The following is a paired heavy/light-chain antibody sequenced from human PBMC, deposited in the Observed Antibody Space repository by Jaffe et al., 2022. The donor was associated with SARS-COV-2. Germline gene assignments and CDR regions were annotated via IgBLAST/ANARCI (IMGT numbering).Heavy chain of an antibody. CDR3: ARVGPPPDYDYVWGSYRDAFDI. CDR1: GFTFSSYE. CDR2: ISSSGSTI. Sequence: EVQLVESGGGLVQPGGSLRLSCAASGFTFSSYEMNWVRQAPGKGLEWVSYISSSGSTIYYADSVKGRFTISRDNAKNSLYLQMNSLRAEDTAVYYCARVGPPPDYDYVWGSYRDAFDIWGQGTMVTVSS. V-gene: IGHV3-48*03. D-gene: IGHD3-16*02. J-gene: IGHJ3*02.
Light chain of an antibody. CDR3: QQYNNWPPST. J-gene: IGKJ1*01. CDR1: QSVSSN. Sequence: EIVMTQSPATLSVSPGERATLSCRASQSVSSNLAWYQQKPGQAPRLLIYGASTRATGIPARFSGSGSGTEFTLTISSLQSEDFAVYYCQQYNNWPPSTFGQGTKVEIK. V-gene: IGKV3-15*01. CDR2: GAS.